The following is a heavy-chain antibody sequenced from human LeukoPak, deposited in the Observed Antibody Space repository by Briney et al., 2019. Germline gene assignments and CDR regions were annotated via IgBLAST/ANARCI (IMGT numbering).Heavy chain of an antibody. CDR2: MNPNSGNT. Sequence: ASVKVSCKASGYTFTSYDINWVRQATGQGLEWMGWMNPNSGNTGYAQKFQGRVTMTRNTSISTAYMELSSLRSEDTAVYYCAXGLQLWRTNTYGMDVWGQGTTVTVSS. J-gene: IGHJ6*02. D-gene: IGHD5-18*01. CDR3: AXGLQLWRTNTYGMDV. V-gene: IGHV1-8*01. CDR1: GYTFTSYD.